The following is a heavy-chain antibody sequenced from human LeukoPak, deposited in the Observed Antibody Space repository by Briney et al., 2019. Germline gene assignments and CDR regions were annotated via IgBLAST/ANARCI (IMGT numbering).Heavy chain of an antibody. CDR3: ARKVARSGYPRGRFDY. CDR2: ISAYNGNT. J-gene: IGHJ4*02. D-gene: IGHD3-22*01. CDR1: GYTFTSYG. V-gene: IGHV1-18*01. Sequence: ASVKVSCEASGYTFTSYGISWVRQAPGQGLEWMGWISAYNGNTNYAQKLQGRVTMTTDSSTSTAYMELRSLRSDDTAVYYCARKVARSGYPRGRFDYWGQGTLVTVSS.